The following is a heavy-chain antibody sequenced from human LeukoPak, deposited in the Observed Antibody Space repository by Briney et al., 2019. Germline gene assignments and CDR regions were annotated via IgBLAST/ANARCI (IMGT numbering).Heavy chain of an antibody. CDR2: MSSNSDNT. J-gene: IGHJ4*02. CDR1: GYTFTSYD. D-gene: IGHD7-27*01. CDR3: ARGPPNWGFDY. Sequence: ASVKVSCKASGYTFTSYDINWVRQATGQGIEWMGWMSSNSDNTGYAQKFQGRVTMTRSTSMSTAYMVLSSLRSEDTAVYYCARGPPNWGFDYWGQGTLVTVSS. V-gene: IGHV1-8*01.